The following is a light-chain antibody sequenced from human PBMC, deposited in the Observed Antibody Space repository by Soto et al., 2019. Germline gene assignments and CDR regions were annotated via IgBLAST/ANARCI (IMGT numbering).Light chain of an antibody. Sequence: QSVLTQPPSVSAAPGQKVTISCSGSSSNIGGNSVSWYQQLPGTAPKLLIYGDNKRPSGIPDRFSGSKSGTSATLGITGFQTGDEADYYCGSWDSSPSAYVFGTGTKATVL. J-gene: IGLJ1*01. V-gene: IGLV1-51*01. CDR2: GDN. CDR1: SSNIGGNS. CDR3: GSWDSSPSAYV.